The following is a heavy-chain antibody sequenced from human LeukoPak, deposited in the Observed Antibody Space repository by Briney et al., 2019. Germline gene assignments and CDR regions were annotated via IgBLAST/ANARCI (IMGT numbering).Heavy chain of an antibody. CDR1: GYSFTSYW. D-gene: IGHD3-22*01. Sequence: GESLQISCQGSGYSFTSYWIGWVRQMPGKGLEWMGIIYPGDSDTRYSPSFQGQVTISADKSISTAYLQWSSLKASDTAVYYCARLTGDTYYYDSSGYSDYWGQGTLVTVSS. CDR3: ARLTGDTYYYDSSGYSDY. V-gene: IGHV5-51*01. J-gene: IGHJ4*02. CDR2: IYPGDSDT.